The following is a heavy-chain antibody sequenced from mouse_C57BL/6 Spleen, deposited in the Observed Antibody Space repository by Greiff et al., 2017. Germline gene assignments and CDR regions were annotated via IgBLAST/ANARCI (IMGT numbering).Heavy chain of an antibody. J-gene: IGHJ1*03. V-gene: IGHV1-69*01. Sequence: QVQLQQPGAELVMPGASVKLSCKASGYTFTSYWMHWVKQRPGQGLEWIGEIDPSDSYTNYNQKFKGKSTLTVDKSSSTAYMQLSSLTSEDAAVYYCGREGKAWWFDVWGTGTTLTVSS. CDR2: IDPSDSYT. CDR3: GREGKAWWFDV. D-gene: IGHD2-1*01. CDR1: GYTFTSYW.